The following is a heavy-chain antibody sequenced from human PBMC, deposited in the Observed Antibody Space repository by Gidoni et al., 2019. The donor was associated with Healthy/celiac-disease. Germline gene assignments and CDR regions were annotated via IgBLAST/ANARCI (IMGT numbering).Heavy chain of an antibody. D-gene: IGHD6-6*01. CDR3: ARPLGGYSSSNDGFDY. CDR2: IRGSGGST. CDR1: GFTFNRYA. Sequence: ELQLLESGGGLVQPGGSLRLSCAASGFTFNRYAMIWVRQAPGRGLEWVSAIRGSGGSTYYADSVKGRFTISRDNSKNTLYLQMNSLRAGDTAVYYCARPLGGYSSSNDGFDYWGQGTLVTVSS. V-gene: IGHV3-23*01. J-gene: IGHJ4*02.